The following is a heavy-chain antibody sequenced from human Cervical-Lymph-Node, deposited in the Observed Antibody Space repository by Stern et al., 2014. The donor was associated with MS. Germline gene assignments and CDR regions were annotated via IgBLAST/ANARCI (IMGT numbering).Heavy chain of an antibody. D-gene: IGHD3-10*01. J-gene: IGHJ4*02. Sequence: QDPLVESGAEVKKPGSSVKVSCKASGGFFSTHTISWVRQAPGPGLEWLGRTTPNLGNVNRINALGGRLTFNGDRSTRTVFMELRSLTSADTAVYFGASGKYSFGSGPESWGQGTLVIVSS. V-gene: IGHV1-69*02. CDR2: TTPNLGNV. CDR3: ASGKYSFGSGPES. CDR1: GGFFSTHT.